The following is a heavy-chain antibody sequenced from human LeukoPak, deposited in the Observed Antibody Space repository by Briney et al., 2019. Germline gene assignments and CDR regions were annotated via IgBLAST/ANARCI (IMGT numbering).Heavy chain of an antibody. Sequence: GGSLRLSCAASGFTFSNAWMSWVRQAPGKGLEWVGRIKSKTDGGTTDYAAPVKGRFTISRDDSKNTLYLQMNSLKTEDTAVYYCTTNGSGSYYTPFDYWGQGTLVTVSS. J-gene: IGHJ4*02. D-gene: IGHD3-10*01. V-gene: IGHV3-15*01. CDR1: GFTFSNAW. CDR2: IKSKTDGGTT. CDR3: TTNGSGSYYTPFDY.